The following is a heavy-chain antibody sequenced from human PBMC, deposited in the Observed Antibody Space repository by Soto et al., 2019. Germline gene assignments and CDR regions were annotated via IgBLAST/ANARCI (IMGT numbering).Heavy chain of an antibody. V-gene: IGHV4-31*03. CDR1: CGSISSCGYY. CDR3: ARGGIVVVVAARDAFYI. D-gene: IGHD2-15*01. CDR2: IYYSGST. J-gene: IGHJ3*02. Sequence: SETLSLTCTVSCGSISSCGYYWSWIRQHPGKGLEWIGYIYYSGSTYYNPSLKSRVTISVDTSKNQFSLKLSSVTAADTAVYYCARGGIVVVVAARDAFYIWGQGTMVTVSS.